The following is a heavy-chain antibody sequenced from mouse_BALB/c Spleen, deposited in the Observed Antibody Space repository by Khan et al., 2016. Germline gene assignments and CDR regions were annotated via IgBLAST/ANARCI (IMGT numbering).Heavy chain of an antibody. CDR1: GFSLTSYG. V-gene: IGHV2-6-2*01. D-gene: IGHD2-3*01. J-gene: IGHJ4*01. CDR2: IWSDGST. Sequence: VELKESGPDLVAPSQSLSITCTVSGFSLTSYGVHWVRQPPGKGLEWLVVIWSDGSTTYNSALKSRLSISKDNSKSQVFLKMNSLQTDDTAMYYCARHDGYYYAMDYWGQGTSVTVSS. CDR3: ARHDGYYYAMDY.